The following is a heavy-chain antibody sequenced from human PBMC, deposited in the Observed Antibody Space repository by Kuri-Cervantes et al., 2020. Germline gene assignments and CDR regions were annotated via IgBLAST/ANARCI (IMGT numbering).Heavy chain of an antibody. CDR1: GYTFTSYG. CDR2: ISAYNGNT. J-gene: IGHJ4*02. Sequence: ASVKVSCKASGYTFTSYGISWVRQAPGQGLEWMGWISAYNGNTNYAQKLQGRVTMTTDTSTSTAYMELRSLRSADTAVYYCAASREYCGGDCPEDYWGQGTLVTVSS. D-gene: IGHD2-21*02. CDR3: AASREYCGGDCPEDY. V-gene: IGHV1-18*01.